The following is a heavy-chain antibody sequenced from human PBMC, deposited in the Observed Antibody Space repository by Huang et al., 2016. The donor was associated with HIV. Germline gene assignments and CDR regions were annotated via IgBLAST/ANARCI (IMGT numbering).Heavy chain of an antibody. Sequence: QVQLVKSGAEVEKPGASVNLSCKASGFNFLTYALHWVRQAHGQRLEGMGWINGDGLTKYSQKFQGRVTITRDRSASTVYVDFKSLTYEDTTVYYCARDKEAGTPFFDPWGQGTLVTVSS. D-gene: IGHD6-19*01. J-gene: IGHJ5*02. V-gene: IGHV1-3*01. CDR1: GFNFLTYA. CDR3: ARDKEAGTPFFDP. CDR2: INGDGLT.